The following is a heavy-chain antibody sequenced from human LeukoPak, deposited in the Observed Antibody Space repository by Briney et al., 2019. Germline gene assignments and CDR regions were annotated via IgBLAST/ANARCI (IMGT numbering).Heavy chain of an antibody. V-gene: IGHV3-48*04. CDR1: GFTFSSYS. CDR3: ATTVGGGSYYGGYYFDY. Sequence: GGSLRLSCAASGFTFSSYSMNWVRQAPGKGLEWVSYISSSSSTIYYADSVKGRFTISRDNAKNSLYLQMNSLRAEDTAVYYCATTVGGGSYYGGYYFDYWGQGTLVTVSS. D-gene: IGHD1-26*01. CDR2: ISSSSSTI. J-gene: IGHJ4*02.